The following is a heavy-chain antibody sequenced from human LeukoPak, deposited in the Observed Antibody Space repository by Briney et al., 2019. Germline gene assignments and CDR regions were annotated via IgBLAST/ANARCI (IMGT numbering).Heavy chain of an antibody. V-gene: IGHV3-23*01. Sequence: GGSLRLSCAASGFTFSNYAMSCVRQAPGEGLEWVSAIRHNGDTTFYADSFKGRFTISRDNFKNTLYLQMNSLRAEDTALYYCARQGSSWPYYFDYWGQGTLVTVSS. D-gene: IGHD6-13*01. J-gene: IGHJ4*02. CDR2: IRHNGDTT. CDR3: ARQGSSWPYYFDY. CDR1: GFTFSNYA.